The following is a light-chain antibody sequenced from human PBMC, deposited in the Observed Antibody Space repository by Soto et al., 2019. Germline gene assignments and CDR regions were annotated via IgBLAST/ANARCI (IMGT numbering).Light chain of an antibody. V-gene: IGKV3-20*01. CDR2: GAS. CDR3: QQYGSSPS. CDR1: QSVSSSY. Sequence: IVLTQSPGTLSLSRGERATLSCRASQSVSSSYLAWYQQKPGQAPRLLIYGASSRATGIPDRFSGNGSGTDFTLTISRLEPEDFAVYYCQQYGSSPSFGQGTKVDIK. J-gene: IGKJ1*01.